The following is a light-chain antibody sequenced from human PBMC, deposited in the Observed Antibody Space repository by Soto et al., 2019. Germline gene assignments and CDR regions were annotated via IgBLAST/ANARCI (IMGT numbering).Light chain of an antibody. J-gene: IGLJ1*01. CDR2: EVN. V-gene: IGLV2-8*01. Sequence: QSALTQPPSASGSPGQSVTISCTGTSSDVGGYNYVSWSQQNPGKVPKLMVYEVNKRTSGVPDRFSGSKSGNTASLTVSGLQADDEAAYYCTSYEGGNNVFGTGTKLTDL. CDR3: TSYEGGNNV. CDR1: SSDVGGYNY.